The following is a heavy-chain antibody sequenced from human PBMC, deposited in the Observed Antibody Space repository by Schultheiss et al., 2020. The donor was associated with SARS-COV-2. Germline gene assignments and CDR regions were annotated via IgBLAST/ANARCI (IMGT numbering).Heavy chain of an antibody. J-gene: IGHJ5*02. CDR1: GFTFSSYG. Sequence: GGSLRLSFAASGFTFSSYGMHWVRQAPGKGLEWVAVIWYDGSNKYYADSVKGRLTISRDNSKNTLYLQMNSLRAEDTAVYYCAAERGDYGDYWVDPWGQGTLVTVSS. D-gene: IGHD4-17*01. V-gene: IGHV3-33*01. CDR2: IWYDGSNK. CDR3: AAERGDYGDYWVDP.